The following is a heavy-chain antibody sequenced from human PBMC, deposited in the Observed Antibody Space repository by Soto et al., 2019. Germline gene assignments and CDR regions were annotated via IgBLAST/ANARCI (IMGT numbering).Heavy chain of an antibody. CDR1: GGSISSGGYY. J-gene: IGHJ4*02. D-gene: IGHD6-25*01. CDR2: IYSSGST. Sequence: QVQLQESGPGLVKPSQTLSLTCTVSGGSISSGGYYWSWIRRHPGKGLEWIGYIYSSGSTYSNPSLKSRVTITVDTSKNQFSLKLSSVPAADTAVYYCARVKPGLAAIRQGVYFDYWGQGTLVTVSS. V-gene: IGHV4-31*03. CDR3: ARVKPGLAAIRQGVYFDY.